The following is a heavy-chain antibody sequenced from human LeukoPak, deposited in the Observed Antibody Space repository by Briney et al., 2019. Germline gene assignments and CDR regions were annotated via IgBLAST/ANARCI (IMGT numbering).Heavy chain of an antibody. CDR2: IRSKAYGGTT. J-gene: IGHJ4*02. CDR1: GFTFGDYA. CDR3: TPRTYYYDSSGYQY. D-gene: IGHD3-22*01. Sequence: GGSLRLSCTASGFTFGDYAMSWFRQAPGKGLEWVGFIRSKAYGGTTEYAASVKDRFTISRDDSKSIAYLQMNSLKTEDTAVYYCTPRTYYYDSSGYQYWGQGTLVTVSS. V-gene: IGHV3-49*03.